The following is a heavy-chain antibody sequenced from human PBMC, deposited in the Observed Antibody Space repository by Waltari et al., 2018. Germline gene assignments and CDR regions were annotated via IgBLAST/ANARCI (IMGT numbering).Heavy chain of an antibody. J-gene: IGHJ5*02. D-gene: IGHD2-15*01. CDR2: ISAYNGNT. CDR1: GYTFTSYG. Sequence: QVQLVQSGAEVKKPGASVKVSCKASGYTFTSYGISWVRQAPGHGLEWMGWISAYNGNTNYAQKLQGRVTMTTDTSTSTAYMELRSLRSDDTAVYYCARERNGYCSGGSCYYWFDPWGQGTLVTVSS. CDR3: ARERNGYCSGGSCYYWFDP. V-gene: IGHV1-18*01.